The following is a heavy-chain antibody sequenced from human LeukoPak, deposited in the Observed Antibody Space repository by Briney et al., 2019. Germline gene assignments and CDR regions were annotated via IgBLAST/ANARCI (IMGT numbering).Heavy chain of an antibody. V-gene: IGHV4-30-4*07. D-gene: IGHD3-22*01. CDR1: GGSISSGGYS. CDR3: ARGGPDYYDSSGYYYLGGVFDY. J-gene: IGHJ4*02. Sequence: SETLSLTCAVSGGSISSGGYSWSWIRQPPGKGLEWIGYIYYSGSTYYNPSLKSRVTISVDTSKNQFSLKLSSVTAADTAVYYCARGGPDYYDSSGYYYLGGVFDYWGQGTLVTVSS. CDR2: IYYSGST.